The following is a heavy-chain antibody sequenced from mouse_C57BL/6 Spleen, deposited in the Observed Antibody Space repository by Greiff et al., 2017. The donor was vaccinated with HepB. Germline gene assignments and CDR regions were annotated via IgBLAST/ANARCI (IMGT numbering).Heavy chain of an antibody. D-gene: IGHD1-1*01. CDR1: GYTFTGYW. Sequence: QVQLQQSGAELMKPGASVKLSCKATGYTFTGYWIEWVKQRPGHGLEWIGEILPGSGSTNYNEKFKGKATFTADTSSNTAYMQLSSLTTEDSAIYYCARRGLYYGSSYGAMDYWGQGTSVTVSS. J-gene: IGHJ4*01. CDR3: ARRGLYYGSSYGAMDY. CDR2: ILPGSGST. V-gene: IGHV1-9*01.